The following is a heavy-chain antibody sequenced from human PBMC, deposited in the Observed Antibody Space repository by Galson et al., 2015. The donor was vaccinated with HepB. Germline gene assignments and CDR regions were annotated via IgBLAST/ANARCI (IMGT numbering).Heavy chain of an antibody. CDR1: GFIFSTSW. Sequence: SLRLSCAASGFIFSTSWMGWVRQAPGKGLEWLSIINQEASNTYYVDPVKGRFTISRDNAKNTLFLQMNNLGDEDTAVYYCATVTRAVGGSGGVYGGQGTLVTGSS. CDR2: INQEASNT. J-gene: IGHJ4*02. V-gene: IGHV3-7*03. D-gene: IGHD6-19*01. CDR3: ATVTRAVGGSGGVY.